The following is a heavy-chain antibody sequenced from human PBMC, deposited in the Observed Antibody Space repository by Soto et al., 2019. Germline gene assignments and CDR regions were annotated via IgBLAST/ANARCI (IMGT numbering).Heavy chain of an antibody. CDR3: ARSYYDSSGYDAFDI. D-gene: IGHD3-22*01. CDR1: GYTFTSYG. J-gene: IGHJ3*02. CDR2: ISAYNGNT. V-gene: IGHV1-18*01. Sequence: GASVKVSCKASGYTFTSYGISWVRQAPGQGLEWMGWISAYNGNTNYVQKLQGRVTMTTDTSTSTAYMELRSLRSDDTAVYYCARSYYDSSGYDAFDIWGQGTMVTVSS.